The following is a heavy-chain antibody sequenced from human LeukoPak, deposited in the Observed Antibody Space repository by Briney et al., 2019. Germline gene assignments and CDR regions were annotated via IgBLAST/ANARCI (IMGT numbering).Heavy chain of an antibody. Sequence: GGSLRLSCAASGFTFSSYAMHWVRQAPGKGPEYVSAISSNGGSTYYANSVKGRFTISRDNSKNTLYLQMGSLRAEDMAVYYCARVNYGSGSYPNLYFDYWGQGTLVTVSP. CDR3: ARVNYGSGSYPNLYFDY. J-gene: IGHJ4*02. V-gene: IGHV3-64*01. CDR1: GFTFSSYA. CDR2: ISSNGGST. D-gene: IGHD3-10*01.